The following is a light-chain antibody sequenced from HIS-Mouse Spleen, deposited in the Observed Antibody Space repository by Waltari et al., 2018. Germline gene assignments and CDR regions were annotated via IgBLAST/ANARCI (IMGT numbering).Light chain of an antibody. CDR2: DVR. CDR1: SSDVGGYNY. Sequence: QSALTQPASVSGSPGQSITISCTGTSSDVGGYNYVSWYQQHPGKAPKLMIYDVRNRPSGVSNRVSGSKSGNTASLTISGLQAEDEADYYCSSYTSSSFNVVFGGGTKLTVL. J-gene: IGLJ2*01. CDR3: SSYTSSSFNVV. V-gene: IGLV2-14*03.